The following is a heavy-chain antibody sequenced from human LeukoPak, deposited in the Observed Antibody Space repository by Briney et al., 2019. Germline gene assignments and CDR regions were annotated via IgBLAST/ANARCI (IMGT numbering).Heavy chain of an antibody. D-gene: IGHD4-17*01. V-gene: IGHV1-24*01. CDR2: FDPEDGET. Sequence: ASVKVSCKVSGYTLTELSMHWVRQAPGKGLEWMGGFDPEDGETIYAQKFQGRVTMTEDTSTDTAYMELSSLRSEDTAVYYCATDPTVTTPGGYWGQGTLVTVSS. CDR3: ATDPTVTTPGGY. J-gene: IGHJ4*02. CDR1: GYTLTELS.